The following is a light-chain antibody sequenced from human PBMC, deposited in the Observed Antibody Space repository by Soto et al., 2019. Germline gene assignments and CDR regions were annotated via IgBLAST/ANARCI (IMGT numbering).Light chain of an antibody. J-gene: IGKJ3*01. V-gene: IGKV1-17*01. CDR3: LQHNSYPFT. CDR2: AAS. CDR1: QDIRSD. Sequence: DIQMTQSPSSLSASVGDRVTITCRASQDIRSDLGWFQQKPGKAPKRLIYAASTLESGVPSRFSGSRSRTEFTRTISSLQPEDFATYYCLQHNSYPFTFGPGTKVDIK.